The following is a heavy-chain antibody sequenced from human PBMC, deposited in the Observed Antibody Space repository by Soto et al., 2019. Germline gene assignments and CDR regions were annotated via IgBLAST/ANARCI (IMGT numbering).Heavy chain of an antibody. Sequence: QVQLVQSGAEVKKPGSSVKVSCKASGGTFSSYTISWVRQAPGQGLEWMGRIIPILGIANYAQKVQGRVTITADKSTSTAYMELSSLRSEDTAEYYCATESRSMVRGVIHDYWGQGTLVTVSS. CDR3: ATESRSMVRGVIHDY. J-gene: IGHJ4*02. D-gene: IGHD3-10*01. CDR2: IIPILGIA. V-gene: IGHV1-69*02. CDR1: GGTFSSYT.